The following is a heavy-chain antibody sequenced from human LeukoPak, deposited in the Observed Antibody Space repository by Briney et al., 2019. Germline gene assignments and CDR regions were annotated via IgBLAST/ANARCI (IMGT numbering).Heavy chain of an antibody. CDR3: ATRDQSRTDMVPPDY. CDR2: IHHSGNT. V-gene: IGHV4-4*02. CDR1: GVSISSDNW. D-gene: IGHD5-18*01. Sequence: SGTLSLTCAVSGVSISSDNWWTWVRQPPGKGLEWNGEIHHSGNTKYSPSLETRVTISTDRSKNHLSLNLNSVTAADTAVYYCATRDQSRTDMVPPDYWGQGTLVTVSS. J-gene: IGHJ4*02.